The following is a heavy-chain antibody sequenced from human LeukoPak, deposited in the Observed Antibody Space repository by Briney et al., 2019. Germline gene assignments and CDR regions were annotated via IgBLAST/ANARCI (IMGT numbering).Heavy chain of an antibody. CDR3: ARNPFTMIVVAPSDY. V-gene: IGHV3-21*01. CDR1: GFTFSSYS. J-gene: IGHJ4*02. Sequence: SGGSLRLSCAASGFTFSSYSMNWVRQAPGKGLEWVSSISSSSSYIYYADSVKGRFTISRDNAKNPLYLQMNSLRAEDTAVYYCARNPFTMIVVAPSDYWGQGTLVTVSS. D-gene: IGHD3-22*01. CDR2: ISSSSSYI.